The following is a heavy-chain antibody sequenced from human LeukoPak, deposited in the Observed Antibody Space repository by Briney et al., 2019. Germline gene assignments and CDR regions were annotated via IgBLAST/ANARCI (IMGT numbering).Heavy chain of an antibody. CDR2: ISYDGSNK. Sequence: GGSLRLSCAASGFTFSSYAMHWVRQAPGKGLEWVAVISYDGSNKYYADSVKGRFTISRDNSKNTLYLQMNSLRAEDTAVYYCARDLMSDRYSSSWAFDYWGQGTLVTVSS. J-gene: IGHJ4*02. CDR1: GFTFSSYA. CDR3: ARDLMSDRYSSSWAFDY. V-gene: IGHV3-30-3*01. D-gene: IGHD6-13*01.